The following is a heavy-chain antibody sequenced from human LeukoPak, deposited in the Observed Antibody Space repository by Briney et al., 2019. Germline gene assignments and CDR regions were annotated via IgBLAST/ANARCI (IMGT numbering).Heavy chain of an antibody. CDR1: GYTFTGYY. Sequence: ASVRVSCKASGYTFTGYYIYWVRQAPGQGLEWMGWINPTSGGTKYAQKFQGRVTMTRDTSISTAYMELSRLRSDDTAVYYCALRHGSGSYYNTNYYYYYGMDVWGQGTTVTVSS. J-gene: IGHJ6*02. V-gene: IGHV1-2*02. CDR2: INPTSGGT. CDR3: ALRHGSGSYYNTNYYYYYGMDV. D-gene: IGHD3-10*01.